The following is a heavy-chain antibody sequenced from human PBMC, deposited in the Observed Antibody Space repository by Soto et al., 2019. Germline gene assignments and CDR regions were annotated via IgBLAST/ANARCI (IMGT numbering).Heavy chain of an antibody. J-gene: IGHJ5*02. CDR1: GGSFSGYY. CDR3: ASIYDSSGYYYGNNWFDP. CDR2: ISSSGST. Sequence: SETLSLTCAVSGGSFSGYYWTWIRQPPGKGLEWIGQISSSGSTTYNPSLKSRVFISIGTSNNQFFLELSSVTAADTAVYYCASIYDSSGYYYGNNWFDPWGQGTLVTVSS. V-gene: IGHV4-34*01. D-gene: IGHD3-22*01.